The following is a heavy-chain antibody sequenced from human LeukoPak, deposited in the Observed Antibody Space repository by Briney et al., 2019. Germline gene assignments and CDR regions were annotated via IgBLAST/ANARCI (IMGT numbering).Heavy chain of an antibody. D-gene: IGHD5-18*01. CDR2: ISSNGGST. Sequence: GGSLRLSCAASGFTLSSYAMHWVRQAPGKGLEYVSAISSNGGSTYYANSVKGRFTISRDNSKNTLYLQMGSLRAEDMAVYYCAREGQLWSLDYWGQGTLVTVSS. V-gene: IGHV3-64*01. CDR3: AREGQLWSLDY. CDR1: GFTLSSYA. J-gene: IGHJ4*02.